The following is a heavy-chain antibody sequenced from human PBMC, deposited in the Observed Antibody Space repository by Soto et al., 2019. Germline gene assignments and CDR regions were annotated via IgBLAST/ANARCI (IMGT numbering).Heavy chain of an antibody. D-gene: IGHD5-18*01. CDR2: ISYDGSNK. V-gene: IGHV3-30-3*01. CDR1: GFTFSSYA. J-gene: IGHJ4*02. CDR3: ARAIAHGYSYGYYFDY. Sequence: QVQLVESGGGVVQPGRSLRLSCAASGFTFSSYAMHWVRQAPGKGLEWVAVISYDGSNKYYADSVKGRFTISRDNSKTTLYLQMNSLRAEDTAVYYCARAIAHGYSYGYYFDYWGQGTLVTVSS.